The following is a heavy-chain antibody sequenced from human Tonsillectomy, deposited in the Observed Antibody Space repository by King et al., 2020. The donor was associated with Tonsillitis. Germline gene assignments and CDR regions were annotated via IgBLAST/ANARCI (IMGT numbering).Heavy chain of an antibody. CDR3: AAYRVGPGDFGDYYFES. CDR2: INRDGSMT. J-gene: IGHJ4*02. CDR1: GLTFSNYW. D-gene: IGHD2-21*01. Sequence: VQLVESGGGLIRSGGSLRLSCAASGLTFSNYWMHWVRQPPGKGLVWVSRINRDGSMTTYADSVEGRFTVSRDNDRNTVYLQMNSLRAEDTAIYYCAAYRVGPGDFGDYYFESWGQGAQVTVSS. V-gene: IGHV3-74*02.